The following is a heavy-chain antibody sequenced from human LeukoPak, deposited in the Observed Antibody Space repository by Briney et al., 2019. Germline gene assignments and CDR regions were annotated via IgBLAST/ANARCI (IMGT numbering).Heavy chain of an antibody. CDR2: IRYDGSNK. J-gene: IGHJ4*02. D-gene: IGHD6-19*01. V-gene: IGHV3-30*02. Sequence: GGSLRLSCAASGFTFSSYGMHWVRQAPGNGLEWVAFIRYDGSNKYYADSVKGRFTISRDNSKNTLYLQMNSLRAEDTAVYYCAKDFDSSGWYVAFDYWGQGTLVTVSS. CDR1: GFTFSSYG. CDR3: AKDFDSSGWYVAFDY.